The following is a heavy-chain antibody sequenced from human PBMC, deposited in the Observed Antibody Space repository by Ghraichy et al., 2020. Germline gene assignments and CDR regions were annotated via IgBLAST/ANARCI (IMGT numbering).Heavy chain of an antibody. V-gene: IGHV3-23*01. Sequence: GGSLRLSCVGSGFNFTSYAINWVRQVPGKGLEWVSVVSRGGDFKLYADSVQGRFDISRDNSKNTVHLQMNNLRADDTAIYYCAKGGGSGIAAAGYFDFWGQGSLVTVTS. D-gene: IGHD6-13*01. CDR1: GFNFTSYA. CDR2: VSRGGDFK. CDR3: AKGGGSGIAAAGYFDF. J-gene: IGHJ4*01.